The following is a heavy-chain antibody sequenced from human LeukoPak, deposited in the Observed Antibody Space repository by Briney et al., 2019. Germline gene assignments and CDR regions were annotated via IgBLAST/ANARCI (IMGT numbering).Heavy chain of an antibody. V-gene: IGHV3-48*01. CDR2: ISSGSSTM. D-gene: IGHD3-10*01. Sequence: GGSLRLSCAASGFTFSSYSMNWVRQAPGKGLEWVSYISSGSSTMYYADSVKGRFTISRDNAKDSLYLQMSSLRVEDTAVYFCVLWFGAGTFDIWDQGTMVTVSS. CDR1: GFTFSSYS. CDR3: VLWFGAGTFDI. J-gene: IGHJ3*02.